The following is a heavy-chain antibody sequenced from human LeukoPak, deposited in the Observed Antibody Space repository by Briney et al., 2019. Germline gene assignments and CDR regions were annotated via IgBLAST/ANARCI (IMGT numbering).Heavy chain of an antibody. V-gene: IGHV3-20*04. Sequence: GGSLRLSCSASGFTFSSYCMSWVRQAPGKGLEWVSGINWNGGSTGYADSVKGRFTISRDNAKNSLYLQMNSLRAEDTALYYCARHDYGSGSYYTYWGQGTLVTVSS. CDR3: ARHDYGSGSYYTY. J-gene: IGHJ4*02. CDR1: GFTFSSYC. CDR2: INWNGGST. D-gene: IGHD3-10*01.